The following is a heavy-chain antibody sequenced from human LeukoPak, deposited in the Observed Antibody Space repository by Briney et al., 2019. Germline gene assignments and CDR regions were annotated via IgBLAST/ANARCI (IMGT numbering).Heavy chain of an antibody. D-gene: IGHD6-19*01. CDR3: ARELSSGWSTGDFDY. V-gene: IGHV4-61*02. CDR2: IYYSGST. Sequence: SQTLSLTCTVSGGSISSGSYYWSWIRQPAGKGLEWIGSIYYSGSTYYNPSLKSRVTISVDTSKNQFSLKLSSVTAADTAVYYCARELSSGWSTGDFDYWGQGTLVTVSS. J-gene: IGHJ4*02. CDR1: GGSISSGSYY.